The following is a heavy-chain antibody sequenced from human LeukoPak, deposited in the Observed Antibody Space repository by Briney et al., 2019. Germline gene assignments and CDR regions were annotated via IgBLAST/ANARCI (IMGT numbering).Heavy chain of an antibody. CDR1: GGSISSYY. CDR2: IYYSGST. J-gene: IGHJ4*02. V-gene: IGHV4-59*01. D-gene: IGHD4-17*01. Sequence: PSETLSLTCTVSGGSISSYYWSWIRQPPGKGLEWIGYIYYSGSTNYNPSLKIRVTISVDTSKNQFSLKLSSVTAADTAVYYCATATAGPYGDYGIDYWGQGTLVTVSS. CDR3: ATATAGPYGDYGIDY.